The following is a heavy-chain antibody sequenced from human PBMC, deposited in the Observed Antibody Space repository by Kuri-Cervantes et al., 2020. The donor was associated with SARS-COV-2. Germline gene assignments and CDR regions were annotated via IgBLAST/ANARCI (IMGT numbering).Heavy chain of an antibody. CDR3: AKETINCSGGSCYYYGMDV. D-gene: IGHD2-15*01. V-gene: IGHV3-30*02. CDR1: GFTFSSYG. CDR2: IRYDGSNK. Sequence: LSLTCAASGFTFSSYGMHWVRQAPGKGLEWVAFIRYDGSNKYYADSVKGRFTISRDNSKNTLYLQVNSLRAEDTALYYCAKETINCSGGSCYYYGMDVWGQGTTVTVSS. J-gene: IGHJ6*02.